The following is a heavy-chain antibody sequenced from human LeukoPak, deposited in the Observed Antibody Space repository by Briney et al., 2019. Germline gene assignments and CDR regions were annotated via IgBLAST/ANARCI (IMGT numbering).Heavy chain of an antibody. J-gene: IGHJ6*03. Sequence: SETLSLTCTVSGGSISSYYWSWIRQPPGKGLEWIGYIYYSGSTNYNPSLKSRVTISVDTSKNQFSLKLSSVTAADTAVYYCARGCSGGSCYPSSRYYYYYYRDVWGKGTTVTVSS. CDR1: GGSISSYY. CDR2: IYYSGST. CDR3: ARGCSGGSCYPSSRYYYYYYRDV. D-gene: IGHD2-15*01. V-gene: IGHV4-59*01.